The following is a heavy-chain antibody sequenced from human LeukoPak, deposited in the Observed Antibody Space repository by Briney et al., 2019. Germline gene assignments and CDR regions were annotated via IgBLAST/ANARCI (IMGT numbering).Heavy chain of an antibody. J-gene: IGHJ4*02. CDR3: ATPGDW. CDR1: GFTFDDYA. Sequence: GGSLRLSCAASGFTFDDYATHWVRQAPGKGLEWVSLISGDGGSTYYADSVKGRFTISRDNSKNSLYLQMNSLRTEDTALYYCATPGDWWGQGTLVTVSS. D-gene: IGHD2-21*01. CDR2: ISGDGGST. V-gene: IGHV3-43*02.